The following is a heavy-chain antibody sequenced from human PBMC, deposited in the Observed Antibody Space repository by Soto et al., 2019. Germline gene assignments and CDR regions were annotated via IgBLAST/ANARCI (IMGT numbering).Heavy chain of an antibody. CDR2: IIPIFGTA. Sequence: SVKVSCKASGGTFSSYAISRVRQAPGQGLEWMGGIIPIFGTANYAQKFQGRVTITADESTSTAYMELSSLRSEDTAVYYCAHVDGYNSGYYFDYWGQGTLVTVSS. CDR1: GGTFSSYA. J-gene: IGHJ4*02. D-gene: IGHD5-12*01. CDR3: AHVDGYNSGYYFDY. V-gene: IGHV1-69*13.